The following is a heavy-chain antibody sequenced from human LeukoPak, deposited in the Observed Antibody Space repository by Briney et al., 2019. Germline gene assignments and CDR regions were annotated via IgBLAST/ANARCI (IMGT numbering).Heavy chain of an antibody. D-gene: IGHD5-24*01. V-gene: IGHV3-23*01. CDR3: ARLRWLQFYYFDY. CDR2: ISGSGGNT. CDR1: GFTLSSYA. J-gene: IGHJ4*02. Sequence: GGSLSLSCAPSGFTLSSYAMSSVRQAPGQGLKCFSRISGSGGNTYYAASVKSRFTISRDNSKNTMYLQMNSLRAEDTAVYYRARLRWLQFYYFDYWGQGTLVTVSS.